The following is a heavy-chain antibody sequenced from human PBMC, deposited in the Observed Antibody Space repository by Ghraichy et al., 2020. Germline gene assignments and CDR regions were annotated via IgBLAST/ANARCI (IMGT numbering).Heavy chain of an antibody. CDR1: GYTFTRYG. CDR2: ISDYYGNT. J-gene: IGHJ4*02. CDR3: ARDTNQIAVAGLFDY. V-gene: IGHV1-18*01. Sequence: VKVSCKTSGYTFTRYGISWVRQAPGQGLQWMGWISDYYGNTKYAQNLQGRVTMTTDTSTTTAYMELRSLRSDDTAVYYCARDTNQIAVAGLFDYWGQGTPVTVSS. D-gene: IGHD6-19*01.